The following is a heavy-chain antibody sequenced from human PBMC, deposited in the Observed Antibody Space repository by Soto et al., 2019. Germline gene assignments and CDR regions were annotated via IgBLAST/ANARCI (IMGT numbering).Heavy chain of an antibody. CDR3: ARDWLLWFGESEGNESFDY. CDR2: IYTSGST. J-gene: IGHJ4*02. V-gene: IGHV4-4*07. Sequence: PSETLSLTCTVCGGSISSYYCSWIRQPAWKGLEWIGRIYTSGSTNYNPSLKSRVTMSVDTSKNQLSLKLSSVTAADTAVYYCARDWLLWFGESEGNESFDYWGQGTLITVSS. CDR1: GGSISSYY. D-gene: IGHD3-10*01.